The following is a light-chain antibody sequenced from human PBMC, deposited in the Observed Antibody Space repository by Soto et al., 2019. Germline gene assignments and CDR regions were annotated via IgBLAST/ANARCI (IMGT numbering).Light chain of an antibody. Sequence: QSVLTQPPSVSAATGRRVTTSCSGGNSNIGDASVAWYQQLPGTAPKLLIYDNHKQPSGIPDRFSGAKSGTSATLGITGLQTGDEAHYYCGTWDRSLNAEVFGGGTQLTV. J-gene: IGLJ7*01. CDR3: GTWDRSLNAEV. CDR1: NSNIGDAS. CDR2: DNH. V-gene: IGLV1-51*01.